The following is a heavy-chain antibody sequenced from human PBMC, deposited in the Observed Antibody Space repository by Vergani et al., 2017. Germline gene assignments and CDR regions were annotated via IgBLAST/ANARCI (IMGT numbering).Heavy chain of an antibody. CDR3: ATKSCGTPGCQIGYFRE. D-gene: IGHD1-1*01. CDR2: ISYDGTQK. V-gene: IGHV3-30*03. J-gene: IGHJ1*01. CDR1: GFTFSGHG. Sequence: QVQLVESGGGVVQPGGSLRLSCAASGFTFSGHGMQWVRQAPGKGLEWVAVISYDGTQKYYADSVKGRFTISRDNSKSTLYLQMNSLRTEDTAVYYCATKSCGTPGCQIGYFREWGQGTLVTVSS.